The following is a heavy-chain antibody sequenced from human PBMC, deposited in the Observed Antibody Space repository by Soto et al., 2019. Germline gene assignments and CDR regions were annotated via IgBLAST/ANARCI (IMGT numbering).Heavy chain of an antibody. CDR3: ARVEGATTARRFTYFDY. D-gene: IGHD1-26*01. CDR1: GGTFSSYP. J-gene: IGHJ4*02. V-gene: IGHV1-69*01. Sequence: QVQLVQSGAEVQKPGSSVKVSCKASGGTFSSYPISWVRQAPGQGLEWMGGIIPNFGTANYAQKFQGRVTITADESTSTAYMELSSLRSDDTAVYYCARVEGATTARRFTYFDYWGQGTLVTVSS. CDR2: IIPNFGTA.